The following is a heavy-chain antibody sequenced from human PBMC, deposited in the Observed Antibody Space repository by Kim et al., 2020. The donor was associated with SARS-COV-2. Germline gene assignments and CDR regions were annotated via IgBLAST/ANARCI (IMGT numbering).Heavy chain of an antibody. J-gene: IGHJ4*02. Sequence: GGSLRLSCAASGFIVSIYFMGWVRQTPGKGLEWVSVIDLGGKIGYADSVKGRFTISRDNSRNTLDLQLNSLRAEDTAIYYCTSKYDGDFYWGQGSLVTLS. CDR1: GFIVSIYF. D-gene: IGHD2-21*02. CDR3: TSKYDGDFY. CDR2: IDLGGKI. V-gene: IGHV3-53*01.